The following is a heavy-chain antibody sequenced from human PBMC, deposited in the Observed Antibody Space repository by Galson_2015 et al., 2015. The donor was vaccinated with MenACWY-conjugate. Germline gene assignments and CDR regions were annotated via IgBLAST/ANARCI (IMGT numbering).Heavy chain of an antibody. CDR2: ISSSSSYT. CDR1: GFTFSDYY. CDR3: ARDPSYYYDSSGYY. D-gene: IGHD3-22*01. V-gene: IGHV3-11*06. J-gene: IGHJ4*02. Sequence: SLRLSCAASGFTFSDYYMSWIRQAPGKGLEWVSYISSSSSYTSYADSVKGRFTISRDNAKNSLYLQMNSLRAEDTAVYYCARDPSYYYDSSGYYWGQGTLVTVSS.